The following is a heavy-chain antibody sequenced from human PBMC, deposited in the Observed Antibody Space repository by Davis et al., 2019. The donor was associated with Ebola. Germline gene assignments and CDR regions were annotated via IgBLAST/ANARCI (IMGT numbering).Heavy chain of an antibody. CDR3: ARDSSGWNWFDP. J-gene: IGHJ5*02. Sequence: KFQGRVTITRDTSASTAYMELSSLRSEDTAVYYCARDSSGWNWFDPWGQGTLVTVSS. D-gene: IGHD3-22*01. V-gene: IGHV1-3*01.